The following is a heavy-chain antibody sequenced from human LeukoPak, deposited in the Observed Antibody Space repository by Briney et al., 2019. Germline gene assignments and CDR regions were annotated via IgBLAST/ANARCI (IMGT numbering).Heavy chain of an antibody. CDR3: VKDSSSWYGGEYFDY. Sequence: GGSLRLSCSASGFPFSSYAMHWVRQAPGKGLKYVSSISNNGGSTYYADSVKGRFTISRDNSKNTLLLQMSSLRSEDTAVYYCVKDSSSWYGGEYFDYWGQGTLVTVSS. CDR1: GFPFSSYA. J-gene: IGHJ4*02. CDR2: ISNNGGST. D-gene: IGHD6-13*01. V-gene: IGHV3-64D*06.